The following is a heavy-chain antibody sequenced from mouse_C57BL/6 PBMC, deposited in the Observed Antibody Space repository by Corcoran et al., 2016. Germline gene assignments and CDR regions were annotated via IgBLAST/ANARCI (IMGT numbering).Heavy chain of an antibody. Sequence: QIQLVQSGPELKKPGETVKISCKASGYTFTTYGMRWVKQAPGKGLKWVGGINTYSGVPTYADDFKGRFAFSLETSASTAYLQINNLKNEDTATYVCARWNSPDAMDYLGQGTSVTVSS. V-gene: IGHV9-3*01. CDR3: ARWNSPDAMDY. D-gene: IGHD2-12*01. CDR2: INTYSGVP. J-gene: IGHJ4*01. CDR1: GYTFTTYG.